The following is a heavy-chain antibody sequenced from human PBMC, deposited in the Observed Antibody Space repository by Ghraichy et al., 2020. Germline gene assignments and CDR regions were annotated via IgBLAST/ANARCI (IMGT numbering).Heavy chain of an antibody. V-gene: IGHV4-59*01. Sequence: ESLNISCTVSGGSISIDHWSWIRQPPGKGLEWIGYISYSGSASYSPSLKSRVTISLDPSKNQFSLKLTSVTAADTAVYYCARSLSGLDSGDSWGQGTLVTVSS. J-gene: IGHJ4*02. D-gene: IGHD4-17*01. CDR3: ARSLSGLDSGDS. CDR2: ISYSGSA. CDR1: GGSISIDH.